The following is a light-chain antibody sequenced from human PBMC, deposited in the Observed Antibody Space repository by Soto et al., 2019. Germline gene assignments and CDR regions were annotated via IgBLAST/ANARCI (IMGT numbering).Light chain of an antibody. CDR3: QHSNNWPFT. CDR2: GAS. J-gene: IGKJ2*01. Sequence: EVVMTQSPATLSVSPGDRATLSCRASQSVSSDLAWHQQKPGQAPRLLIYGASTRATGIPARFNGSGSGTEFTLTISSLQSEDFAVYYCQHSNNWPFTFGQGTNLETK. V-gene: IGKV3-15*01. CDR1: QSVSSD.